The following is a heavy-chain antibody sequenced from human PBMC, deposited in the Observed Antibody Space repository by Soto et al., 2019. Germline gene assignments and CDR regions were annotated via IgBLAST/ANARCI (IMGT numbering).Heavy chain of an antibody. CDR1: GFTFSNHW. J-gene: IGHJ4*02. Sequence: GGSLRLSCAASGFTFSNHWMGWVRQAPGKGLEWVANIKEDGSEKYYVDSVKGRFTIFRDNAKNSLYLQMNSLRVEDTAAYYCARVTAARPYDSWGQGTLVTVSS. D-gene: IGHD6-6*01. CDR3: ARVTAARPYDS. V-gene: IGHV3-7*01. CDR2: IKEDGSEK.